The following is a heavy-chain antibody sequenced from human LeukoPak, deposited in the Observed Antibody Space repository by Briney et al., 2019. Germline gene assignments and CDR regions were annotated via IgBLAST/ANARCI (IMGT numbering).Heavy chain of an antibody. CDR2: ISGSGSGT. CDR3: TARAPYSRGRVPGFDGFEI. J-gene: IGHJ3*02. Sequence: GGSLRLSCAASGFTFSSCSMNWVRQAPGKGLEWASSISGSGSGTYYAESVKGRFTISRDNSKNTLYLQMNSLKSEDTTVYYCTARAPYSRGRVPGFDGFEIWGQGTMVTVSS. D-gene: IGHD3-22*01. CDR1: GFTFSSCS. V-gene: IGHV3-23*01.